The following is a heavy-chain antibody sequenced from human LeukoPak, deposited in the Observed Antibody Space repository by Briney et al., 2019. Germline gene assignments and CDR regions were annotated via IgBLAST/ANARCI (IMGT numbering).Heavy chain of an antibody. CDR3: AREGSHYPKVAATGEYAFDI. CDR2: ITSSSSSI. CDR1: GFSFSSYS. D-gene: IGHD2-15*01. Sequence: GGSLRLSCAASGFSFSSYSMNWVRQAPGKGLEWLSYITSSSSSIFYADSVKGRFTISRDNAKNSLYLQMNSLRAEDTAVYYCAREGSHYPKVAATGEYAFDIWGQGTMVTVSS. J-gene: IGHJ3*02. V-gene: IGHV3-48*04.